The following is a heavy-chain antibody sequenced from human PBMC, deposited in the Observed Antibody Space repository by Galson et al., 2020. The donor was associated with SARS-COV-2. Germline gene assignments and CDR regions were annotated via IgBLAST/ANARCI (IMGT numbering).Heavy chain of an antibody. CDR2: INPNSGGT. J-gene: IGHJ6*02. D-gene: IGHD2-15*01. Sequence: ASVKVSCKASGYTFTGYYMHWARQAPGQGLEWMGWINPNSGGTNYAQKFQGRVTMTRDTSISTAYMELSRLRSDDTAVYYCARRGLGCSGGSCYEGYYYYGMDVWGQGTTVTVSS. V-gene: IGHV1-2*02. CDR1: GYTFTGYY. CDR3: ARRGLGCSGGSCYEGYYYYGMDV.